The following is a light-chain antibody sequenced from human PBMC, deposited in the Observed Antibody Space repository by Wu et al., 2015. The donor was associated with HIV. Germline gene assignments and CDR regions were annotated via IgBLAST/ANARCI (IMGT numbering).Light chain of an antibody. CDR2: DAS. CDR1: QSIGSS. CDR3: QHRFNWPLI. Sequence: EIVLTQSPATLSLSPGGRATLSCRASQSIGSSLAWYQQKPGQAPRLLIYDASDKATGISARFSGSGSGTDFTLTISSLEPEDFAIYYCQHRFNWPLIFGQGHDWRLN. J-gene: IGKJ5*01. V-gene: IGKV3-11*01.